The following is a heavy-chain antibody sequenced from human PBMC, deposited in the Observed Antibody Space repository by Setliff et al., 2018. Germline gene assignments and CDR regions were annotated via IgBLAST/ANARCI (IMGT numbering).Heavy chain of an antibody. CDR1: GFTFDDYG. CDR2: INWNGGST. Sequence: GASLKISCAASGFTFDDYGMSWVRQAPGKGLGWVSGINWNGGSTGYADSVKGRFTISRDNAKNSLYLQMNSLRADDTALYYCARESVVRGVIIKVPYFDYWGQGTLVTVS. V-gene: IGHV3-20*04. J-gene: IGHJ4*02. D-gene: IGHD3-10*01. CDR3: ARESVVRGVIIKVPYFDY.